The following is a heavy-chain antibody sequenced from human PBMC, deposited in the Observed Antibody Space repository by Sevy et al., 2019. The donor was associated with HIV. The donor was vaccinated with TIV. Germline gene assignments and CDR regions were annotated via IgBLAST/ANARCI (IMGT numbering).Heavy chain of an antibody. Sequence: GGSLRLSCAASGFTFSKYSMSWVRQPPGKGLEWVSILSFGCGEINYADSVKGRFTISRDNSKSSVYLQMNNLRPEDTGVYYCAREGCTKPHDYWGQGTLVTVSS. V-gene: IGHV3-23*01. CDR1: GFTFSKYS. CDR2: LSFGCGEI. J-gene: IGHJ4*02. D-gene: IGHD2-8*01. CDR3: AREGCTKPHDY.